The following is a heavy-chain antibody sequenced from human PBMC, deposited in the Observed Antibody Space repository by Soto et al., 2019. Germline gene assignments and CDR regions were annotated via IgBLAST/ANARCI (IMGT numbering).Heavy chain of an antibody. D-gene: IGHD6-19*01. CDR3: ARHACMGLVRCGFDY. CDR2: INPSGGST. V-gene: IGHV1-46*01. J-gene: IGHJ4*02. Sequence: GASVKVSCKASGCTFTSYAMHWVRQAPGQGLEWMGIINPSGGSTSYAQKFQGRVTMTRDTSTSTVYMELSSLRSEDTAVYYCARHACMGLVRCGFDYWGQGTLVTVSS. CDR1: GCTFTSYA.